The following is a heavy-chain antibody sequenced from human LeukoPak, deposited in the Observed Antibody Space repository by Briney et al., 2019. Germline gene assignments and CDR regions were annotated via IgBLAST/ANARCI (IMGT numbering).Heavy chain of an antibody. J-gene: IGHJ3*02. Sequence: GGSLRLSCAASGFTFSSHWMHWVRQAPGKGLVWVSRINGDGSNTTYADSVKGRFTISRDNAKNTLYLQMNSLRAEDTAVYHCARSKSWYSTDACIWGQGTMVTVSS. CDR1: GFTFSSHW. V-gene: IGHV3-74*03. CDR2: INGDGSNT. CDR3: ARSKSWYSTDACI. D-gene: IGHD2-15*01.